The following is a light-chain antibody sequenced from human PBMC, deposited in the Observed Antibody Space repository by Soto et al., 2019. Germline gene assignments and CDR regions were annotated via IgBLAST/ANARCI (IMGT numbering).Light chain of an antibody. V-gene: IGLV2-14*01. CDR3: SSYSSNTPYV. J-gene: IGLJ1*01. CDR2: DVS. CDR1: SSDVGGYDY. Sequence: HSALTQPASVSGSPGQSITIYCTGTSSDVGGYDYVSWYQQHPDKAPKLIIYDVSRRPSGVSIRFSGSKSGNTASLTISGLQAEDEAEYYCSSYSSNTPYVFGTGTKLTVL.